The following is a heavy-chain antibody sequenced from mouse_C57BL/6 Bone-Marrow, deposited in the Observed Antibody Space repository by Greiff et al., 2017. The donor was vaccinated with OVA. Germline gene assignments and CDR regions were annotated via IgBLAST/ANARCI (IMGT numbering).Heavy chain of an antibody. J-gene: IGHJ4*01. Sequence: EVQGVESGGGLVKPGGSLKLSCAASGFTFSDYGMHWVRQAPEQGLEWVAYISSGSSTIYYADTVKGRFTISRDNAKNTLFLQMTRLRSEDTAMNYCARRPEFYAMDYGGQGTSVTVSS. CDR3: ARRPEFYAMDY. CDR2: ISSGSSTI. V-gene: IGHV5-17*01. CDR1: GFTFSDYG.